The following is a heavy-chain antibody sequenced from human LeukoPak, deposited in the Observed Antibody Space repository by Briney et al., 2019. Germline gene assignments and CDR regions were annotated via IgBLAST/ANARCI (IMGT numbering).Heavy chain of an antibody. V-gene: IGHV3-9*01. CDR2: ISWNSGSI. CDR1: GFTFDDCA. Sequence: GRSLRLSCAASGFTFDDCAMHWVRQAPGKGLEWVSGISWNSGSIGYADSVKGRFTISRDNAKNSLYLQMNSLRAEDTALYYCAKDKVVVVPAAKNYYYYYYMDVWGKGTTVTVSS. J-gene: IGHJ6*03. CDR3: AKDKVVVVPAAKNYYYYYYMDV. D-gene: IGHD2-2*01.